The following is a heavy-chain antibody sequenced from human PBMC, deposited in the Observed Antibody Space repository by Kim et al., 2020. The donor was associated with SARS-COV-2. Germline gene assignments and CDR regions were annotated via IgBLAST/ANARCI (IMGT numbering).Heavy chain of an antibody. Sequence: DSVKGRFTISRDNSKNPLYLQRNSLRAEDTAVYYCANGGPTTAFLPPDYWGQGTLVTVSS. J-gene: IGHJ4*02. CDR3: ANGGPTTAFLPPDY. V-gene: IGHV3-30*02. D-gene: IGHD4-17*01.